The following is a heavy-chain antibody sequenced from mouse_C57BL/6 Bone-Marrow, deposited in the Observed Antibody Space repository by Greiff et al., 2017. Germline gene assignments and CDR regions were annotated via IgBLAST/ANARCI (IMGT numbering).Heavy chain of an antibody. J-gene: IGHJ3*01. D-gene: IGHD1-1*01. CDR2: INPNNGGT. CDR1: GYTFTDYY. CDR3: ARSMGLLPAY. Sequence: EVQLQQSGPELVKPGASVKISCKASGYTFTDYYMNWVKQSHGKSLEWIGDINPNNGGTSYNQKFKGKATLTVDKSSSTAYMELRSLTSEDSAVYYCARSMGLLPAYWGQGTLVTVSA. V-gene: IGHV1-26*01.